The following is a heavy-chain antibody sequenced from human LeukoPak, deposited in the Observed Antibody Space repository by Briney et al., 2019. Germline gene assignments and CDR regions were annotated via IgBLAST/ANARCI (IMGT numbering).Heavy chain of an antibody. CDR1: GVSIRNGNYY. D-gene: IGHD3-3*01. CDR2: IYYSGTT. J-gene: IGHJ4*02. V-gene: IGHV4-30-4*01. Sequence: SQTLSLTCTVSGVSIRNGNYYWSWIRQPPGKGLEWIGYIYYSGTTNYNPSLKSRVTMSVVTSKNQFSLKLSSVTAADTAVYYCARHSDFWSGLDFWGQGTLVTVSS. CDR3: ARHSDFWSGLDF.